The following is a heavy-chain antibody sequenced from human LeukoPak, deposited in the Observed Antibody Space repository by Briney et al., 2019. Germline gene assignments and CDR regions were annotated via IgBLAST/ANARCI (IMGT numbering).Heavy chain of an antibody. V-gene: IGHV4-59*08. Sequence: PSETLSLTCTVSGASFEHFFWSWIRQPPGKGLEWIGYVYYSGSTDYNPSLKSRLTITADMSKNQFSLRLTSVTAADTAIYYCASHRRAHGAEYWGQGTLVTVS. J-gene: IGHJ4*02. CDR3: ASHRRAHGAEY. CDR1: GASFEHFF. CDR2: VYYSGST. D-gene: IGHD4/OR15-4a*01.